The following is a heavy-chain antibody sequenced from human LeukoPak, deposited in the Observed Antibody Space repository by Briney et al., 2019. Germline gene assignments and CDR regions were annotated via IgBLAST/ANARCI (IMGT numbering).Heavy chain of an antibody. Sequence: PGGSLRLSCAASGFTFSRYWMSWVRQAPGKGLEWVANIKTDGSEKYYVDSLKGRFIISRDNAKNSLYLQMNSLRAEDTAVYYCARDWDGSGWPIDHWGQGTLVTVSS. CDR3: ARDWDGSGWPIDH. D-gene: IGHD6-19*01. CDR2: IKTDGSEK. V-gene: IGHV3-7*05. J-gene: IGHJ4*02. CDR1: GFTFSRYW.